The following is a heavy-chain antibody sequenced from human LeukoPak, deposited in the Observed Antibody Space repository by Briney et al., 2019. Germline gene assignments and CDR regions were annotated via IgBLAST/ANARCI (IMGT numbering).Heavy chain of an antibody. CDR2: ITGSGGNT. J-gene: IGHJ5*02. CDR3: ARDGPIPSNYEGNNWFDP. CDR1: GFIFSSYS. V-gene: IGHV3-23*01. D-gene: IGHD4-11*01. Sequence: PGGSLRLSCAASGFIFSSYSMSWVRQAPGKGLEWVSVITGSGGNTYYADSVKGRFTISKDNSKNTVYLQMSSLRVDDTAVYYCARDGPIPSNYEGNNWFDPWGQGTLVTVSS.